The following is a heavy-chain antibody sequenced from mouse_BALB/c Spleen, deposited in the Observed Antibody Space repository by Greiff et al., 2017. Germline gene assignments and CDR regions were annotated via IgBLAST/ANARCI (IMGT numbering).Heavy chain of an antibody. CDR3: ARERGNLFAY. J-gene: IGHJ3*01. V-gene: IGHV1-7*01. Sequence: QVQLQQSGAELAKPGASVKMSCKASGYTFTSYWMHWVKQRPGQGLEWIGYINPSTGYTEYNQKFKDKATLTADKSSSTAYMQLSSLTSEDSAVYYCARERGNLFAYWGQGTLVTVSA. CDR1: GYTFTSYW. D-gene: IGHD2-1*01. CDR2: INPSTGYT.